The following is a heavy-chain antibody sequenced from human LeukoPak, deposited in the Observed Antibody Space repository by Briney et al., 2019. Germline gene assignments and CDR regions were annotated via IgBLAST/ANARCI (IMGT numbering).Heavy chain of an antibody. V-gene: IGHV4-39*01. CDR2: IYYSGST. D-gene: IGHD3-9*01. Sequence: ASETLSLTCTVSGGSISSSSYYWGWIRQPPGKGLEWIGSIYYSGSTYYSPSLKSRVTISVDTSKNQFSLKLSSVTAADTAVYYCARHLWVDRSVWFDPWGQGTLVTVSS. J-gene: IGHJ5*02. CDR3: ARHLWVDRSVWFDP. CDR1: GGSISSSSYY.